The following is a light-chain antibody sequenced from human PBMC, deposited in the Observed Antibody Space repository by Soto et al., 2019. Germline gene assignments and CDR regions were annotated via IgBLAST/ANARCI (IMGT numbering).Light chain of an antibody. CDR1: QRVNSY. J-gene: IGKJ5*01. Sequence: EVVLTQSPATLSLSPGEGATLSCRASQRVNSYLNWYQQQPGQAPRLLIYDTSNRATGVPARFIGSGSGTDFTLTISSLEPEDFAVYYCQQRRNEIITFGQGTRLEIK. V-gene: IGKV3-11*01. CDR2: DTS. CDR3: QQRRNEIIT.